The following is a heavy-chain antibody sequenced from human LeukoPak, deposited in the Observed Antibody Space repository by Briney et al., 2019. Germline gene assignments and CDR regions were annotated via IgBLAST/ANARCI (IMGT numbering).Heavy chain of an antibody. CDR3: ASRGLDSSGYLLDY. Sequence: GGSLRLSCAASGFTFSSYEMNWVRQAPGKGLEWVSSISSSSSYIYYADSVKGRFTISRDNAKNSLYLQMNSLRAEDTAVYYCASRGLDSSGYLLDYWGQGTLVTVSS. D-gene: IGHD3-22*01. CDR2: ISSSSSYI. J-gene: IGHJ4*02. V-gene: IGHV3-21*01. CDR1: GFTFSSYE.